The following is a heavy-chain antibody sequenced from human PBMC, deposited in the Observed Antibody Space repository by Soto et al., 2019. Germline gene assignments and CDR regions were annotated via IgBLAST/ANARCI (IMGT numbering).Heavy chain of an antibody. J-gene: IGHJ4*02. D-gene: IGHD1-26*01. CDR2: LSYDGNNN. CDR3: ATREGAVDY. CDR1: GFTFRTYA. V-gene: IGHV3-30-3*01. Sequence: QVQLVESGGGVVQPGRSLRLSCAASGFTFRTYAMHWVRQATGKGLEWVAFLSYDGNNNYYADSVKGRFTVSRDNSKNTLYLQMNSLRREDTAVYYCATREGAVDYWGQGTLVTVSS.